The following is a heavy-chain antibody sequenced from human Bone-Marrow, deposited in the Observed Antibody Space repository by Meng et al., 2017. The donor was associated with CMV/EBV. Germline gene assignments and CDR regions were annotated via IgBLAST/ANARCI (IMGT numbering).Heavy chain of an antibody. D-gene: IGHD1-20*01. Sequence: SETLSLTCSVSGDSISSSSHYWGWIRQPPGKGLEWIASIFYSGNTYYNPSLKSRVTISVDTSKNQFSLKLSSVTAADTAVYYCARPLTGQYNWFDPWGQGTLVTVSS. CDR1: GDSISSSSHY. J-gene: IGHJ5*02. CDR2: IFYSGNT. CDR3: ARPLTGQYNWFDP. V-gene: IGHV4-39*01.